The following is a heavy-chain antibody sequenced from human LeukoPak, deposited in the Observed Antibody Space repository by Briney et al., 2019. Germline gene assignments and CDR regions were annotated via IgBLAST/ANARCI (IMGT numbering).Heavy chain of an antibody. CDR2: ISYDGSNK. J-gene: IGHJ4*02. V-gene: IGHV3-30*04. CDR1: GFTFSSYA. CDR3: AKELLAVAGTNFDY. D-gene: IGHD6-19*01. Sequence: PGRSLRLSCAASGFTFSSYAMHWVRQAPGKGLEWVAVISYDGSNKYYADSVKGRFTISRDNSKNTLYLQMNSLRAEDTAVYYCAKELLAVAGTNFDYWGQGTLVTVSS.